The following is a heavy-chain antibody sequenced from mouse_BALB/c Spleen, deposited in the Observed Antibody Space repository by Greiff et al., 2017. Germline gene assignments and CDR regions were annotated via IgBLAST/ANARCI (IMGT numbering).Heavy chain of an antibody. J-gene: IGHJ2*01. CDR2: ISSGSSTI. Sequence: EVQRVESGGGLVQPGGSRKLSCAASGFTFSSFGMHWVRQAPEKGLEWVAYISSGSSTIYYADTVKGRFTISRDNPKNTLFLQMTSLRSEDTAMYYCASYGYDRGFDYWGQGTTLTVSS. D-gene: IGHD2-2*01. V-gene: IGHV5-17*02. CDR3: ASYGYDRGFDY. CDR1: GFTFSSFG.